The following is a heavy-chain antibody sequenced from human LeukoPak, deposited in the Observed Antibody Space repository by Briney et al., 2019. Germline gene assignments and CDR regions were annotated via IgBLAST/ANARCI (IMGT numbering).Heavy chain of an antibody. Sequence: GGSLRLSCAASGFTFSTYAMHWVRQAPGKRLEWAALISYDGSNKYYADSVKGRFTIYRDNSRNTLYLQINSLRPEDTAVYNCAKEVGATPYYFDYWGQGNLVTVSS. CDR2: ISYDGSNK. J-gene: IGHJ4*02. CDR1: GFTFSTYA. CDR3: AKEVGATPYYFDY. V-gene: IGHV3-30*07. D-gene: IGHD1-26*01.